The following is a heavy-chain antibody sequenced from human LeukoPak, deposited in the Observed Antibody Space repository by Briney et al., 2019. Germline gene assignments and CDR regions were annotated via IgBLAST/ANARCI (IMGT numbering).Heavy chain of an antibody. Sequence: GGSLSLSCAASGFTFNSYWMSWVRQAPEKGPEWLADIRQDGSDKQYVDSVKGRFTTSRDNAKNSLYLQMNSLSAEDTAVYYCARHSRGSPIDDWGQGTLVTVSS. CDR2: IRQDGSDK. CDR1: GFTFNSYW. J-gene: IGHJ4*02. D-gene: IGHD2-15*01. V-gene: IGHV3-7*01. CDR3: ARHSRGSPIDD.